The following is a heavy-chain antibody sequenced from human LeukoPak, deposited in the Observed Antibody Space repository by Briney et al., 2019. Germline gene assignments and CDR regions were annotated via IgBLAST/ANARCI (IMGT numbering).Heavy chain of an antibody. Sequence: GASVKVSCKASGYTFTNYDINWVRQATGQGLEWMGWMNPNSGNTGSAQKFQGRVTMTRSTSISTAYMELSSLRSEDTAVYYCMRGSSGTYHGIHNWFDPWGQGTLVTVSS. CDR2: MNPNSGNT. V-gene: IGHV1-8*01. CDR1: GYTFTNYD. J-gene: IGHJ5*02. D-gene: IGHD1-26*01. CDR3: MRGSSGTYHGIHNWFDP.